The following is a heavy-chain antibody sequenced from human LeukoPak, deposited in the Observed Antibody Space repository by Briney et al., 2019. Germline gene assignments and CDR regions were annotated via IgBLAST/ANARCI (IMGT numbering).Heavy chain of an antibody. CDR3: AREGRWLQPYYFDY. CDR2: INHSGST. D-gene: IGHD5-24*01. Sequence: SETLFLTCAVYGGSFSGYYWSWIRQPPGKGLGWIGEINHSGSTNYNPSLKSRVTISVDTSKTQFSLKLSSVTAADTAVYYCAREGRWLQPYYFDYWGQGTLVTVSS. CDR1: GGSFSGYY. J-gene: IGHJ4*02. V-gene: IGHV4-34*01.